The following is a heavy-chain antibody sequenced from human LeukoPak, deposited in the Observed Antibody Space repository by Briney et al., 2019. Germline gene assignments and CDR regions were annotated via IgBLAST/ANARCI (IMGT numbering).Heavy chain of an antibody. CDR3: AKDSHRIYCSSTSCEVYYFDY. CDR1: GFTFSNYG. D-gene: IGHD2-2*01. J-gene: IGHJ4*02. Sequence: GGSLRLSCAASGFTFSNYGMYWVRQAPGKGLEWVAFVQYDGSNKYYADSVKGRFTISRDNSKNTLYLQMNSLRAEDTAVYYCAKDSHRIYCSSTSCEVYYFDYWGQGTLVTVSS. V-gene: IGHV3-30*02. CDR2: VQYDGSNK.